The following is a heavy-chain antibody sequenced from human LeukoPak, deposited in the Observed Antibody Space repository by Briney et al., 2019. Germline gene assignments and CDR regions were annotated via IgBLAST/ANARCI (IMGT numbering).Heavy chain of an antibody. CDR2: ISSSSSTI. V-gene: IGHV3-48*04. CDR1: GFTFSSYS. J-gene: IGHJ6*02. Sequence: PGGSLRLSCAASGFTFSSYSMNWVRQAPGKGLEWVSYISSSSSTIYYADSVKGRFTISRDNAKNSLYLQMNSLRAEDTAVYYCARVPTRWAAPYYYYGMDVWGQGTTVTVSS. D-gene: IGHD1-1*01. CDR3: ARVPTRWAAPYYYYGMDV.